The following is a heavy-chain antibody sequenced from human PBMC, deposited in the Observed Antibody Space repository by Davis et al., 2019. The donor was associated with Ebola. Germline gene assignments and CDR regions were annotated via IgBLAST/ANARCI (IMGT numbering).Heavy chain of an antibody. CDR2: INPSGGST. J-gene: IGHJ5*01. D-gene: IGHD3-22*01. CDR1: GYTFTSYD. CDR3: ARGHPDSPLGYNWFDS. Sequence: ASVKVSCKASGYTFTSYDINWVRQAPGQGLEWMGIINPSGGSTSYAQKFQGRVTMTRDTSTSTVYMELSSLRSDDTAVYYCARGHPDSPLGYNWFDSWGQGTLVTVSS. V-gene: IGHV1-46*01.